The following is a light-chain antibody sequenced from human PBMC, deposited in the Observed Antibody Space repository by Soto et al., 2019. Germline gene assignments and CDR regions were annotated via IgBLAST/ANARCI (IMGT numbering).Light chain of an antibody. J-gene: IGKJ2*01. CDR3: QQSYSTPPYT. V-gene: IGKV1-39*01. CDR1: QSISND. CDR2: AAS. Sequence: DIQMTQSPSSLSASVGDTVTITCRASQSISNDLYWYQQKPGKAPKLLIYAASTLQGGVPSRFSGSGSGTDFTLTISNLQPEDFATYYCQQSYSTPPYTFGQGTRLEIK.